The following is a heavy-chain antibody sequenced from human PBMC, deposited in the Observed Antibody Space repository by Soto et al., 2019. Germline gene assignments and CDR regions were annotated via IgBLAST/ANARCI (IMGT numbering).Heavy chain of an antibody. J-gene: IGHJ6*02. Sequence: ASVKVSCKASGGTFSSYAISWVRQAPGQGLEWMGGIIPIFGTANYAQKFQGRVTITADESTSTAYMELSSLRSEDTAVYYCASGRGLLWFGEFYCGMDVWGQGTTVTVSS. V-gene: IGHV1-69*13. CDR2: IIPIFGTA. CDR1: GGTFSSYA. D-gene: IGHD3-10*01. CDR3: ASGRGLLWFGEFYCGMDV.